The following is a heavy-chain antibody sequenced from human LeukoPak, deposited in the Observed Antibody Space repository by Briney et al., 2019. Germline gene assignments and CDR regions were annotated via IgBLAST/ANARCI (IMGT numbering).Heavy chain of an antibody. Sequence: SETLSLTCTVSGGSICSNYWTLIRQPPGKGLEYIGYIYYTGGTNYNPSLKSRVTISVDTSKNQFSLRLSSLTAADTAVYFCAKYGNSGWVIDNWGQGTLVTVSS. J-gene: IGHJ4*02. D-gene: IGHD6-19*01. CDR3: AKYGNSGWVIDN. CDR1: GGSICSNY. V-gene: IGHV4-59*08. CDR2: IYYTGGT.